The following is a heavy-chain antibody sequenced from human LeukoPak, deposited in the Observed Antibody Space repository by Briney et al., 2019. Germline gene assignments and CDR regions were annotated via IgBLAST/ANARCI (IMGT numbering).Heavy chain of an antibody. Sequence: PSETLSLTCTVSRGSISSDYWSWIRRPAGKGLEWIGLIYTSGTTNYNPSLKSRVTMSLDTSKNQFSLKLNSVTAADTAVYYCARVFHDWGQGTMVTVSS. V-gene: IGHV4-4*07. CDR1: RGSISSDY. J-gene: IGHJ3*01. CDR3: ARVFHD. CDR2: IYTSGTT.